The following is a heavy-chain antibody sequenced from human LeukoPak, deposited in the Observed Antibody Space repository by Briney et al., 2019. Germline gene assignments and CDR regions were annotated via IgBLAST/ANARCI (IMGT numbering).Heavy chain of an antibody. D-gene: IGHD3-22*01. Sequence: PGGSLRLSCAASGFTFSSYTMNWVRQAPGKGPEWVSVISGSGETTQYADSVKGRFTISRDNSKNMLYLQMISPRVEDTAVYYCARDGYYDIYGNWFDPWGQGTLVTVSS. J-gene: IGHJ5*02. CDR2: ISGSGETT. CDR3: ARDGYYDIYGNWFDP. V-gene: IGHV3-23*01. CDR1: GFTFSSYT.